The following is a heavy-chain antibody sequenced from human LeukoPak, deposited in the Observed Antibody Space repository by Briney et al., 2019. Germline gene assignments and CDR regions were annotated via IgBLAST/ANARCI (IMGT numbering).Heavy chain of an antibody. CDR3: ARVGHGLNWNDQTYYYGMDV. D-gene: IGHD1-1*01. CDR1: GYTFTSYG. J-gene: IGHJ6*02. CDR2: ISAYNGNT. Sequence: ASVKVSCKASGYTFTSYGISWVRQAPGQGLEWMGWISAYNGNTNYAQKLRGRVTMTTDTSTSTAYMELRSLRSDDTAVYYCARVGHGLNWNDQTYYYGMDVWGQGTTVTVSS. V-gene: IGHV1-18*01.